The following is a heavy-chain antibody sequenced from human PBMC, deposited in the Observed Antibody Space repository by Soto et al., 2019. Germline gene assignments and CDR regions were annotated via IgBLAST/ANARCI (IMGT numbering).Heavy chain of an antibody. Sequence: QVQLQESDPGLVKPSETLSLTCTVSGGSVSSGSYYWSWIRQPPGKGLEWIGYIYYSGSTNYNPSLNSRVTISVDTSKNQFALTLISVTAADSAVYYCARPLYSYGPMDVWGQGTTVTVSS. V-gene: IGHV4-61*01. D-gene: IGHD5-18*01. CDR3: ARPLYSYGPMDV. CDR2: IYYSGST. CDR1: GGSVSSGSYY. J-gene: IGHJ6*02.